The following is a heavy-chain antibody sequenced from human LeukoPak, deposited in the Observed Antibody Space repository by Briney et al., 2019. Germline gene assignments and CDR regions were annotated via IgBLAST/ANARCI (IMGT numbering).Heavy chain of an antibody. V-gene: IGHV3-7*01. J-gene: IGHJ5*02. CDR3: ARRYPGYSSGYNWFDP. Sequence: GGSLRLSCAASGFTFSSYWMSWVRQAPGKGLEWVANIKQDGSEKYYVDSVKGRFTISRDNAKNSLYLQMNSLRAEDTAVYYCARRYPGYSSGYNWFDPWGQGTLVTVSS. D-gene: IGHD6-19*01. CDR2: IKQDGSEK. CDR1: GFTFSSYW.